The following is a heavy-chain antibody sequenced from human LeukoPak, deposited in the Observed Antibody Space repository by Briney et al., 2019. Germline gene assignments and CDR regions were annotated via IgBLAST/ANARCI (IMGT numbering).Heavy chain of an antibody. CDR1: GFTFTNAW. V-gene: IGHV3-15*01. CDR3: TTGLGGYFTGGSCYTGLYNCFDP. D-gene: IGHD2-15*01. CDR2: IRSKAYGGTP. Sequence: GGSLRLSCVASGFTFTNAWMSWVRQAPGKGLEWVARIRSKAYGGTPEYAAPVQGRFTISRDDSRATLYLQMNSLKTEDTAVYYCTTGLGGYFTGGSCYTGLYNCFDPWGQGTLVTVSS. J-gene: IGHJ5*02.